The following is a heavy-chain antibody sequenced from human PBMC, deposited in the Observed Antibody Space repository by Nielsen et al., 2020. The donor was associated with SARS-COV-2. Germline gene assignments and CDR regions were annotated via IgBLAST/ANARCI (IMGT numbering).Heavy chain of an antibody. CDR2: ISGSGGST. V-gene: IGHV3-23*01. CDR3: ARGRGSSGWYDHYYYGMDV. J-gene: IGHJ6*02. CDR1: GFTFSSDA. Sequence: GESLKISCAASGFTFSSDAMSWVRQAPGKGLEWVSAISGSGGSTYYADSVKGRFTISRDNSKNTLYLQMNSLRAEDTAVYYCARGRGSSGWYDHYYYGMDVWGQGTTVTVSS. D-gene: IGHD6-19*01.